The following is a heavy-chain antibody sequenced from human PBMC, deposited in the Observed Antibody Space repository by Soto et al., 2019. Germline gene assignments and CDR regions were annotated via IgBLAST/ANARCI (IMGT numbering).Heavy chain of an antibody. Sequence: AGGSLRLSCAASGSTFSMYWMHWVRQVPGKGPEWVSRINDDGSSTNYADSVKGRFTISRDNAKNTLYLQMNDLRTEDTAVYYCTRGPRSTSTGTGAFWGQGTLVTVSS. CDR1: GSTFSMYW. CDR3: TRGPRSTSTGTGAF. D-gene: IGHD1-1*01. J-gene: IGHJ4*02. CDR2: INDDGSST. V-gene: IGHV3-74*01.